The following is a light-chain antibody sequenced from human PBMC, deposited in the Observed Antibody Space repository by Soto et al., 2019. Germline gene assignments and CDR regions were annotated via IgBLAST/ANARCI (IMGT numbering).Light chain of an antibody. J-gene: IGKJ4*01. CDR2: DAS. CDR1: QSISSW. V-gene: IGKV1-5*01. CDR3: QQYKSYPLT. Sequence: DIQMTQSPSTLSASVGDRVTITCRASQSISSWLAWYQQKPGKAPKLPIYDASSLESGVPSRFSGSGSGTEFTLTISSLQPDDFATYYCQQYKSYPLTFGGGTKVEIK.